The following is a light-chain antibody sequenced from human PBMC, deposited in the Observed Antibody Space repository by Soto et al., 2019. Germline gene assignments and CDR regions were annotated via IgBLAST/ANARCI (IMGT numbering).Light chain of an antibody. V-gene: IGKV4-1*01. Sequence: DIVMTQSPDSLAVSLGERATINCKSSQSVLYSSTNKNYLAWYQQKPGQPPKLLIYWASTRESGVPDRFSGSESGTDITLTISSLQAEDVAVYYCQQYYSTPWTFGQGTKVEIK. CDR1: QSVLYSSTNKNY. J-gene: IGKJ1*01. CDR2: WAS. CDR3: QQYYSTPWT.